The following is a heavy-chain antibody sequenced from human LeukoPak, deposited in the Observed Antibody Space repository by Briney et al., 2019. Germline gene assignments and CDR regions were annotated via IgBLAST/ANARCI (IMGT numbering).Heavy chain of an antibody. CDR1: GGSISRYY. J-gene: IGHJ6*02. CDR2: IYHSGAT. CDR3: ARQRPHIAVAGTGYYGMDV. Sequence: SETLSLTCTVSGGSISRYYWSWIRQSPKKGLEWIGYIYHSGATNYNPPLKSRVTTSVDTSKNQFSLKLSSVTAADTAVYYCARQRPHIAVAGTGYYGMDVWGQGTTVTVSS. V-gene: IGHV4-59*08. D-gene: IGHD6-19*01.